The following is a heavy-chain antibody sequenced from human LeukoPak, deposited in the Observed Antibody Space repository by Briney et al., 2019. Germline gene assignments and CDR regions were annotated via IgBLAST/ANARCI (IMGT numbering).Heavy chain of an antibody. Sequence: PGGSLRLSCAASGFTFNNYAMTWVSQASGKGLEWVSAISRSGGSTYYADSVKGRFTISKDNSKTTLYLQMNSLRAEDTAVYYCAKEGDYYNSIVPNYWGQGTLVTVSS. CDR2: ISRSGGST. CDR3: AKEGDYYNSIVPNY. D-gene: IGHD3-22*01. CDR1: GFTFNNYA. V-gene: IGHV3-23*01. J-gene: IGHJ4*02.